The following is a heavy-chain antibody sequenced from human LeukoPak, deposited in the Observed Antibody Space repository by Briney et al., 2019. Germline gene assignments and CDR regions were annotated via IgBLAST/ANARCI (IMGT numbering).Heavy chain of an antibody. J-gene: IGHJ4*02. CDR1: GYTFTSYY. V-gene: IGHV1-2*02. Sequence: ASVKVSCKASGYTFTSYYIHWVRQAPGQGLEWMGWISPNGGGTYYVQRFQGRVTMNRDMSISTTYMELSGLRLDDTAVYYCARGGKSELGACDYWGQGTLVTVSS. CDR3: ARGGKSELGACDY. D-gene: IGHD7-27*01. CDR2: ISPNGGGT.